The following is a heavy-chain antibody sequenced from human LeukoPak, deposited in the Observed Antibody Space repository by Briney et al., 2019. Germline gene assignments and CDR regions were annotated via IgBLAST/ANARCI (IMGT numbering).Heavy chain of an antibody. V-gene: IGHV4-59*08. CDR2: SYNSGNT. D-gene: IGHD5-24*01. J-gene: IGHJ5*02. Sequence: SETLSLTCTVSGGSISNYYWSWIRQPLGKGLEWIGYSYNSGNTNYNPSLRSRVTISVDTSKNQFSLKLSSVTTADTAVYYCAGPSKQLASWGQGTLVTVSS. CDR1: GGSISNYY. CDR3: AGPSKQLAS.